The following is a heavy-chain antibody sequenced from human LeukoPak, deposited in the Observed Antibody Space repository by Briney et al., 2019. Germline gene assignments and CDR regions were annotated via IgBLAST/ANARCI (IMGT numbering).Heavy chain of an antibody. CDR3: ARGLRQTIGYPLFDY. J-gene: IGHJ4*02. CDR1: GFTFSSYG. CDR2: IRYDGSNK. D-gene: IGHD5-18*01. V-gene: IGHV3-30*02. Sequence: GGSLRLSCAASGFTFSSYGMHWVRQAPGKGLEWVAFIRYDGSNKYYADSVKGRFTISRDNSKNTLYLQMNSLRAEDTAVYYCARGLRQTIGYPLFDYWGQGALVTVSS.